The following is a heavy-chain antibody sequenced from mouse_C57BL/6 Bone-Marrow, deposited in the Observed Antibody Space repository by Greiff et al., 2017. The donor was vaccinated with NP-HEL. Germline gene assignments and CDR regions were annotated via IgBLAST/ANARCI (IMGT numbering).Heavy chain of an antibody. CDR3: TGGRPFAY. CDR1: GYTFTDYE. J-gene: IGHJ3*01. Sequence: VQRVESGAELVRPGASVTLSCKASGYTFTDYEMHWVKQTPVHGLEWIGAIDPETGGTAYNQKFKGKAILTADKSSSTAYMELRSLTSEDSAVYYCTGGRPFAYWGQGTLVTVSA. CDR2: IDPETGGT. D-gene: IGHD3-3*01. V-gene: IGHV1-15*01.